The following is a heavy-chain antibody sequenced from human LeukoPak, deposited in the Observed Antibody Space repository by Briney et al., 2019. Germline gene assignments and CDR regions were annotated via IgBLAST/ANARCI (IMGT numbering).Heavy chain of an antibody. Sequence: SETLSLTCGVSGDSISLSFYYWGWIRQPPGKALEWIGSVYYSGTTSYNPSLKSRVTISVDMPKNHFSVRVRSVTAADKARYHCARGTLYRGWSYYLDFWGQGSQVTVSS. CDR1: GDSISLSFYY. CDR2: VYYSGTT. D-gene: IGHD6-19*01. CDR3: ARGTLYRGWSYYLDF. V-gene: IGHV4-39*07. J-gene: IGHJ4*02.